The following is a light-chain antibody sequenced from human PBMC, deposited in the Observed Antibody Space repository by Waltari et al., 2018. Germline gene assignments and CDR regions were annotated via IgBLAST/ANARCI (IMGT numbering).Light chain of an antibody. V-gene: IGKV3-20*01. Sequence: ELVLTQPPGTVSLSPGERATLSCRASQRVSRALAWYQQKPGQAPRLLMYGASTRATGIPDRFSGGGSGTDFSLTISRLEPEDSASYYCQHYVTVPVTFGQGTKVEIK. J-gene: IGKJ1*01. CDR3: QHYVTVPVT. CDR2: GAS. CDR1: QRVSRA.